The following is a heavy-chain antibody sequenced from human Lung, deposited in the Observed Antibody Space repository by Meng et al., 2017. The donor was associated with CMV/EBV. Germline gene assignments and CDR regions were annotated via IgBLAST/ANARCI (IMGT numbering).Heavy chain of an antibody. V-gene: IGHV4-59*01. CDR3: AREDVGGVYGSGLGY. CDR1: DGFISNYY. J-gene: IGHJ4*02. D-gene: IGHD3-10*01. CDR2: IYDSGT. Sequence: SETLSLXXTVSDGFISNYYWSWIRQPPGKRLERIGYIYDSGTNYNPSLKSRVTISIDTSKNQLSLNLISVTAADTSVYYCAREDVGGVYGSGLGYWGQGALVTVSS.